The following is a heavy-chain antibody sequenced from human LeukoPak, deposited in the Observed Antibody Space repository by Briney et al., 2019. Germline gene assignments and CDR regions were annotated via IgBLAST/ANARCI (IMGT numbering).Heavy chain of an antibody. Sequence: PGGSLRLSCTASGFTFGDYAMSWFRQAPGKGLEWVGFIRSKAYGGTTEYAASVRGRFTISRDDSKGIAYLQMNALKIEDTAIYYCTRSMDNHNFVVGSWGQGTLVTVSS. CDR2: IRSKAYGGTT. D-gene: IGHD1-14*01. V-gene: IGHV3-49*03. CDR3: TRSMDNHNFVVGS. CDR1: GFTFGDYA. J-gene: IGHJ4*02.